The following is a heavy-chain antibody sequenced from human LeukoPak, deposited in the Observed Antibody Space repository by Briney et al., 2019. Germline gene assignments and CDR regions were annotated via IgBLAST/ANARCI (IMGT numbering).Heavy chain of an antibody. CDR1: GGTFSSYA. CDR3: ARALAVAGSYLGYFDY. CDR2: IIPIFGTA. Sequence: SVTVSCTASGGTFSSYAISWVRQAPGQGLEWMGGIIPIFGTANYAQKFQGRVTITADESTSTAYMELSSLRSEDTAVYYCARALAVAGSYLGYFDYWGQGTLVTVSS. J-gene: IGHJ4*02. V-gene: IGHV1-69*01. D-gene: IGHD6-19*01.